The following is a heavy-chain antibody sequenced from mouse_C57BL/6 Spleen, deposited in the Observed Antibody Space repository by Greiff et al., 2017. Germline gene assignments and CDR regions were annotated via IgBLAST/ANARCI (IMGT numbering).Heavy chain of an antibody. CDR3: TTCIYYGSSYLFFAY. V-gene: IGHV14-1*01. J-gene: IGHJ2*01. Sequence: EVQLQQSGAELVRPGASVKLSCTASGFNINDYYMHWVKQRPEQGLEWIGRIDPEDGDTEYAPKFQGKATLTADTSSNTAYLQLSSLTSEDTAVYYWTTCIYYGSSYLFFAYWGQGTTLTVSA. CDR1: GFNINDYY. CDR2: IDPEDGDT. D-gene: IGHD1-1*01.